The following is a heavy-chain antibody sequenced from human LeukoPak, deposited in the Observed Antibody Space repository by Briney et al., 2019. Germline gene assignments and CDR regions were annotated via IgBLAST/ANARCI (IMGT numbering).Heavy chain of an antibody. CDR1: GFTFDDYG. Sequence: RSGGSLRLSCAASGFTFDDYGMSWVRQAPGKGLEWVFGINWNGGSTGYADSVKGRLTISRDNAKNSLYLQMNSLRAEDTALYYCARDCSGGSCQVRDYWGQGTLVTVSS. CDR2: INWNGGST. D-gene: IGHD2-15*01. CDR3: ARDCSGGSCQVRDY. V-gene: IGHV3-20*04. J-gene: IGHJ4*02.